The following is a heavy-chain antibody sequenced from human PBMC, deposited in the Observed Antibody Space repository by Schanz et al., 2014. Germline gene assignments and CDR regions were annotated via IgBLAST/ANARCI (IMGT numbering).Heavy chain of an antibody. CDR1: GFTFDKYA. V-gene: IGHV3-74*02. CDR2: INSVGSNT. Sequence: EVQLVESGGGLVQPGKSLRLSCAASGFTFDKYAMHWVRQAPGKGLVWVARINSVGSNTDYADSVTGRFTISRDNAKNTLYLQMNSLRAEDTAVYYCARGGPAYYFDDWGQGTLVNVSA. J-gene: IGHJ4*02. CDR3: ARGGPAYYFDD.